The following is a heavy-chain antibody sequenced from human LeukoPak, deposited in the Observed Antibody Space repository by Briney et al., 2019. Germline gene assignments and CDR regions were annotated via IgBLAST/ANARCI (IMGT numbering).Heavy chain of an antibody. V-gene: IGHV3-7*01. CDR1: GFTFSSYW. CDR2: IKQDGSEK. D-gene: IGHD3-3*01. J-gene: IGHJ4*02. Sequence: GSLRLSCAASGFTFSSYWMSWVRQAPGKGLEWVANIKQDGSEKYYVDSVKGRFTISRDNAKNSLYLQMNSLRAEDTAVYYCARDQIYDFWSGYYLDYWGQGTLVTVSS. CDR3: ARDQIYDFWSGYYLDY.